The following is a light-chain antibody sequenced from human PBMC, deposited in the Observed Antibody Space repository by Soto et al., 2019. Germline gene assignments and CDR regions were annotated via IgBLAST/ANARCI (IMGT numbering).Light chain of an antibody. CDR2: MAS. CDR3: QQYDSYFT. J-gene: IGKJ5*01. V-gene: IGKV1-5*03. CDR1: QSISSW. Sequence: IRMTHSPSTLSASVLYRVTITFRASQSISSWLAWYQQKPGKAPKLLIYMASSLESGVPSRFSGYGSGTEFTLTISGVQPDDFATYYCQQYDSYFTFGQGTRLEIK.